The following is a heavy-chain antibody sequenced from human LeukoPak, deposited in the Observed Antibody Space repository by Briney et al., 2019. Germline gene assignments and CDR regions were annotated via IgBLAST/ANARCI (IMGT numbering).Heavy chain of an antibody. CDR1: GFTFSSYA. CDR2: IPYDGSNK. J-gene: IGHJ4*02. Sequence: GGSLRLSCAASGFTFSSYAMHWVRQAPGKGLEWVAAIPYDGSNKWYADSVRGRFTISRDNSKNTLYLQMNSLRPEDTAVYYCARGRGTVTTGYYFDYWGQGTLVTVSS. CDR3: ARGRGTVTTGYYFDY. V-gene: IGHV3-30*04. D-gene: IGHD4-17*01.